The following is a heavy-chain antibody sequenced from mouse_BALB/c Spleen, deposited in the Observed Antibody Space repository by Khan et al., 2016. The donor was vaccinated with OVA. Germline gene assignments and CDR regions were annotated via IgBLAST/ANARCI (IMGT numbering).Heavy chain of an antibody. V-gene: IGHV1-4*01. CDR1: SYTFTSYT. Sequence: LKLFEAQLARSGASVKMSSKAFSYTFTSYTIPWTKLSPGQGLERIGYINPSNGYTNYNQKFNDYATLTADKSSTTAYMPLSRLTPEDYAVYNCVRDGDYYRNKGRFAYWGQGTLVTVSA. J-gene: IGHJ3*01. CDR2: INPSNGYT. CDR3: VRDGDYYRNKGRFAY. D-gene: IGHD2-5*01.